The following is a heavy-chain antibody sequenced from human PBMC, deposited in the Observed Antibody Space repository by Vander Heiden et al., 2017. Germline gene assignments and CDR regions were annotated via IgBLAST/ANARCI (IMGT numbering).Heavy chain of an antibody. D-gene: IGHD6-13*01. CDR1: AFTLNSYG. CDR3: ARGTASAGVDY. Sequence: QVQLVESGGGVVQPGTSLRLSCAASAFTLNSYGIHGVRQAPGKGLEWVAVIWYDGSIKYYADSVKGRFTISRNNFQNTLYLQMDGLRDEDTAVYYCARGTASAGVDYWGQGTLVTVSS. V-gene: IGHV3-33*01. J-gene: IGHJ4*02. CDR2: IWYDGSIK.